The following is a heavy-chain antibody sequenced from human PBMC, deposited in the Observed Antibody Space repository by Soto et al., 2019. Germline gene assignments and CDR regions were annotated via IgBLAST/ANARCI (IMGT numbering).Heavy chain of an antibody. Sequence: SETLSLTCTVSGGSISSGDYYWSWIRQPPGKGLEWIGYIYYSGSTYYNPSLKSRVTISVDTSKNQFSLKLSSVTAADTAVYYCARGGAARPNYYYGMDVWGQGTTVTVSS. V-gene: IGHV4-30-4*01. D-gene: IGHD6-6*01. CDR2: IYYSGST. CDR1: GGSISSGDYY. CDR3: ARGGAARPNYYYGMDV. J-gene: IGHJ6*02.